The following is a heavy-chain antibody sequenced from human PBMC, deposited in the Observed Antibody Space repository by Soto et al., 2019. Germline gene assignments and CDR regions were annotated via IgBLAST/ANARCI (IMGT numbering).Heavy chain of an antibody. CDR3: ARGGQAAAGTSDY. CDR1: VYSFTIDD. V-gene: IGHV1-8*01. J-gene: IGHJ4*02. CDR2: MNPNSGNT. Sequence: ASVKVSCKASVYSFTIDDIDWGRHATGQGLEWMGWMNPNSGNTGYAQKFQGRVTMTRNTSISTAYMELSSLRSEDTAVYYCARGGQAAAGTSDYWGEGPLVTVSS. D-gene: IGHD6-13*01.